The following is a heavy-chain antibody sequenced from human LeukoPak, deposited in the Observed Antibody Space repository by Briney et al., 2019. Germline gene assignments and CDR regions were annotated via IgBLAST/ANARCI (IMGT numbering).Heavy chain of an antibody. CDR1: GFTVSSNY. V-gene: IGHV3-53*01. CDR2: IYSGGST. D-gene: IGHD6-13*01. Sequence: GGSLRLSCAASGFTVSSNYMSWVRQAPGKGLEWVSVIYSGGSTYYADSVKGRFTISRDNSKNTPYLQMNSLRAEDTAVYYCARAYSSSWYPRYFQHWGQGTLVTVSS. J-gene: IGHJ1*01. CDR3: ARAYSSSWYPRYFQH.